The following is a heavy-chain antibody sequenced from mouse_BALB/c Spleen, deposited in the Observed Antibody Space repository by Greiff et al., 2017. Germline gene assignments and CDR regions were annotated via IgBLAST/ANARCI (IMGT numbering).Heavy chain of an antibody. CDR1: GFTFSSFG. CDR2: ISSGSSTI. CDR3: ARSPRMDY. V-gene: IGHV5-17*02. D-gene: IGHD2-10*02. J-gene: IGHJ4*01. Sequence: EVQGVESGGGLVQPGGSRKLSCAASGFTFSSFGMHWVRQAPEKGLEWVAYISSGSSTIYYADTVKGRFTISRDNPKNTLFLQMTSLRSEDTAMYYCARSPRMDYWGQGTSVTVSS.